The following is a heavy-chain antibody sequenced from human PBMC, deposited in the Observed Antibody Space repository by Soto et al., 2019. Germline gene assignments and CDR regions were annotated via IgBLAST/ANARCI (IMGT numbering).Heavy chain of an antibody. CDR1: GGSISSGGYS. V-gene: IGHV4-30-2*05. J-gene: IGHJ6*02. CDR3: AASCVACGGFNYYGMDV. Sequence: PSETLSLTCAVSGGSISSGGYSWSWIRQPPGKGLEWIGYIYHSGSTYYNPSLKSRVTISVDTSKDQFSLKLSSVTAADTAVYYCAASCVACGGFNYYGMDVWGQGPRSPSP. CDR2: IYHSGST. D-gene: IGHD2-21*01.